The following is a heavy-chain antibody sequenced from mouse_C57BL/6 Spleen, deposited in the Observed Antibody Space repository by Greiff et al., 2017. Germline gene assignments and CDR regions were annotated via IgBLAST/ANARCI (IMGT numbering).Heavy chain of an antibody. J-gene: IGHJ1*03. CDR1: GFTFSSYT. V-gene: IGHV5-9*01. Sequence: EVHLVESGGGLVKPGGSLKLPCAASGFTFSSYTMSWVRQTPEKRLEWVATISGGGGNNYYPDSVKGRFTISRDNAKNTLYLQMSSLRSEDTSLYYWARQASNSNYPFYWYLDVWGTGTTVTVSS. CDR2: ISGGGGNN. CDR3: ARQASNSNYPFYWYLDV. D-gene: IGHD2-5*01.